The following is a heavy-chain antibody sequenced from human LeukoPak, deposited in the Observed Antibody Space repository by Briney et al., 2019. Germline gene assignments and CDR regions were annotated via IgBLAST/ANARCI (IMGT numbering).Heavy chain of an antibody. CDR2: INPNSGGT. V-gene: IGHV1-2*04. CDR3: ARDLRRGYDSSGYYGY. CDR1: GYTFTGYY. D-gene: IGHD3-22*01. Sequence: GASVKVPCKASGYTFTGYYMHWVRQAPGQGLEWMGWINPNSGGTNYAQKFQGWVTMTRDTSISTAYMELSWLRSDDTAVYYCARDLRRGYDSSGYYGYWGQGTLVTVSS. J-gene: IGHJ4*02.